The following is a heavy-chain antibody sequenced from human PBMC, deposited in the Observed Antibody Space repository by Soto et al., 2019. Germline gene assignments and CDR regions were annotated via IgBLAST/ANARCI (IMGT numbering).Heavy chain of an antibody. CDR2: ISSSSSPI. J-gene: IGHJ4*02. CDR3: ARGGLIDFDY. V-gene: IGHV3-48*01. Sequence: GGSLRLSCAASGFTFSSYAMNWVRQAPGKGLEWVSYISSSSSPIYYADSVKGRFTISRDNAENSLYLQMNSLRAEDTAVYYCARGGLIDFDYWGQGALVTVSS. CDR1: GFTFSSYA. D-gene: IGHD2-8*01.